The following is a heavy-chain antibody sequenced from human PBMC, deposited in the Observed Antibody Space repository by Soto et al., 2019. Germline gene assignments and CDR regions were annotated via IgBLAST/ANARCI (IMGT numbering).Heavy chain of an antibody. Sequence: GGSLRLSCAASGFTFSSYAMSWVRQAPGKGLEWVSAISGSGCSTYYAASVKGRFTISRDISKNTLYLQMNSLRAEVTAVYYCAKLSEATERIRAAFDIWGQGTMVTGSS. J-gene: IGHJ3*02. CDR3: AKLSEATERIRAAFDI. D-gene: IGHD2-15*01. CDR1: GFTFSSYA. CDR2: ISGSGCST. V-gene: IGHV3-23*01.